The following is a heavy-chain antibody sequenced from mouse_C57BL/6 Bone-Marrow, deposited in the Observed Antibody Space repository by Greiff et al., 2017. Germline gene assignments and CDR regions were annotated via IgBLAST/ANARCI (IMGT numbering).Heavy chain of an antibody. CDR2: IHPSDSDT. CDR1: GYTFTSYW. CDR3: AIERPFAY. J-gene: IGHJ3*01. V-gene: IGHV1-74*01. Sequence: VQLQQSGAELVKPGASVKVSCKASGYTFTSYWMHWVKQRPGQGLEWIGSIHPSDSDTNYNQKFKGKATLTVDKSSSTAYMQLSSLTSEDSAGYCGAIERPFAYWGQGTLVTVSA.